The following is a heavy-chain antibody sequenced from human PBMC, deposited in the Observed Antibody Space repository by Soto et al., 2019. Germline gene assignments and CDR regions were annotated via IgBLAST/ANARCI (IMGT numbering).Heavy chain of an antibody. V-gene: IGHV3-23*01. CDR2: ISGSGGST. Sequence: QTGGSLRLSCAASGFTFSSYAMSWVRQAPGKGLEWVSAISGSGGSTYYADSVKGRFTISRDNSKNTLYLQMNSLRAEDTAVYYCAKDLDAYGSSGYPLTYDAFDIWGQGTMVTVSS. D-gene: IGHD3-22*01. J-gene: IGHJ3*02. CDR1: GFTFSSYA. CDR3: AKDLDAYGSSGYPLTYDAFDI.